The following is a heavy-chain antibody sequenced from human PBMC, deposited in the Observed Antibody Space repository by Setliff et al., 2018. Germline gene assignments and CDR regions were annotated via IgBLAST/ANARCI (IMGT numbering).Heavy chain of an antibody. CDR1: GFTFSKYA. J-gene: IGHJ4*02. D-gene: IGHD3-10*01. CDR3: RLWFEETMRDY. CDR2: INENDRKT. V-gene: IGHV3-23*01. Sequence: GGSLRLSCAASGFTFSKYAMTWVRQAPGRGLEWVSSINENDRKTHYADSVQGRFTISRDDSKNTLFLQMNGLRAEDTAVYYCRLWFEETMRDYWGQGTLVTVSS.